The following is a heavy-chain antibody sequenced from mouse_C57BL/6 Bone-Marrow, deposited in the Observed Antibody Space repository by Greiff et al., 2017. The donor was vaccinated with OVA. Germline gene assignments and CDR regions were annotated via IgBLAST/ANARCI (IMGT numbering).Heavy chain of an antibody. CDR1: GFNIKDYY. J-gene: IGHJ1*03. Sequence: VQLQQSGAELVKPGASVKLSCTASGFNIKDYYMHWVKQRTEQGLEWIGRIDPEDGETKYDPKFQGKATITADTSSNTAYLQLSSLTSEDTAVYYCARRLGYYASYFDVWGTGTTVTVSS. D-gene: IGHD1-1*01. CDR3: ARRLGYYASYFDV. CDR2: IDPEDGET. V-gene: IGHV14-2*01.